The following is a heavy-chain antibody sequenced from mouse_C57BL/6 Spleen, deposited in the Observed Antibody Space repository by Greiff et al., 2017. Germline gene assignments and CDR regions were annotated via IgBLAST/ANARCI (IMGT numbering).Heavy chain of an antibody. J-gene: IGHJ3*01. CDR3: ARWRDYDDLAY. Sequence: VKLQQSGPELVKPGASVKISCKASGYAFSSSWMNWVKQRPGKGLEWIGRIYPGDGDTNYNGKFKGKATLTADKSSSTAYMQLSSLTSEDSAVYFCARWRDYDDLAYWGQGTLVTVSA. CDR2: IYPGDGDT. D-gene: IGHD2-4*01. CDR1: GYAFSSSW. V-gene: IGHV1-82*01.